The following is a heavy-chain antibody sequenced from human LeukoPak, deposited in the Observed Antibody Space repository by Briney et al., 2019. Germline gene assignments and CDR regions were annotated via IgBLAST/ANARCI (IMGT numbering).Heavy chain of an antibody. V-gene: IGHV3-33*08. CDR1: GCTFSSYG. CDR2: IWYDGSNK. D-gene: IGHD5-18*01. J-gene: IGHJ4*02. CDR3: SRNGYSYGYLH. Sequence: GGSLRLSCGASGCTFSSYGMLWVRQAPGKGLEWVAVIWYDGSNKYYADSVKGRFTISRDNSKNTLYLQMNSLRAEDTAVYYCSRNGYSYGYLHWGQGTLVTVSS.